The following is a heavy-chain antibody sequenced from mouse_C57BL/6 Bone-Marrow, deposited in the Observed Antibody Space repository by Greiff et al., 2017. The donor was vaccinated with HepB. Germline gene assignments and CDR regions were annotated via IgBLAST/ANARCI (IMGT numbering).Heavy chain of an antibody. Sequence: QVQLKQPGAELVKPGASVKLSCKASGYTFTSYWMHWVKQRPGRGLEWIGRIDPNSGGTKYNEKFKSKATLTVDKPSSTAYMQLSRLTSEDSAVYYCARNYGSSYEGYFYYFDYWGQGTTLTVSS. V-gene: IGHV1-72*01. D-gene: IGHD1-1*01. CDR2: IDPNSGGT. CDR3: ARNYGSSYEGYFYYFDY. CDR1: GYTFTSYW. J-gene: IGHJ2*01.